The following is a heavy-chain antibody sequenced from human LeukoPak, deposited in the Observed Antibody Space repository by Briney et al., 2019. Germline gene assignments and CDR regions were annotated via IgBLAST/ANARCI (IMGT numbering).Heavy chain of an antibody. V-gene: IGHV4-34*01. D-gene: IGHD3-10*01. CDR1: GGSFSGYY. J-gene: IGHJ5*02. CDR3: AKDVLLWFGESYNWFDP. CDR2: INHSGST. Sequence: PSETLSLTCAVYGGSFSGYYWSWIRQPPGKGLEWIGEINHSGSTNYNPSLKSRVTISVDTSKNQFSLKLSSVTAADTAVYYCAKDVLLWFGESYNWFDPWGQGTLVTVSS.